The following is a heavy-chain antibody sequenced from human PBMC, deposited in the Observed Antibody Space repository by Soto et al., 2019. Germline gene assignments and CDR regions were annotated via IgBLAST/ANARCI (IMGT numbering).Heavy chain of an antibody. V-gene: IGHV4-59*01. Sequence: QVQLQESGPGLVKPSETLSLTCTVSGGSISSYYWSWIRQPPGKGLEWIGYIYYSGSTNYNPSLKSRVTISVDTSKNQFSLKLSSVTAADTAVYYCARDRGGGFDYWGQGTLVTVSS. J-gene: IGHJ4*02. CDR1: GGSISSYY. CDR3: ARDRGGGFDY. CDR2: IYYSGST.